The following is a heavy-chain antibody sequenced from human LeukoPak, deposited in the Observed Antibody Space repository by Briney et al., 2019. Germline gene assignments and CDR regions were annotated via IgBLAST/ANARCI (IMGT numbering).Heavy chain of an antibody. CDR2: ISGSGGST. CDR3: AKPMVISIAVAGTNPPQDY. J-gene: IGHJ4*02. Sequence: AGGSLRLSCAASGFTFSSYAMSWVRQAPGKGLEWVSAISGSGGSTYYADSVKGRFTISRDNSKNTLYLQMNSLRAEDTAVYYCAKPMVISIAVAGTNPPQDYWGQGTLVTVSS. V-gene: IGHV3-23*01. D-gene: IGHD6-19*01. CDR1: GFTFSSYA.